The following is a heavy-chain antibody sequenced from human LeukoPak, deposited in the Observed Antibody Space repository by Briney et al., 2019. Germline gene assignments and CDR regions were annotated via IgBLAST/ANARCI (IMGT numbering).Heavy chain of an antibody. V-gene: IGHV4-4*07. CDR2: IYASGNT. J-gene: IGHJ3*02. CDR1: GGSISSYY. Sequence: SETLSLTCTVSGGSISSYYWSWVRQPAGKGLEWIGRIYASGNTNYNPSLKGRVTMTVDTSKNQFSLNLSSVPAADTAVYYCARGGTLRWLPTPTVFDAFDIWGQGTMVTVSS. D-gene: IGHD5-24*01. CDR3: ARGGTLRWLPTPTVFDAFDI.